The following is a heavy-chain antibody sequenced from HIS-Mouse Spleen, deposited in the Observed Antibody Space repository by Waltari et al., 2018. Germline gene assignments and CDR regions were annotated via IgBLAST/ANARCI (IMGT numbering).Heavy chain of an antibody. CDR3: ARHEGQQLVTSLFDY. J-gene: IGHJ4*02. CDR2: IYYRGST. D-gene: IGHD6-13*01. Sequence: QLQLQESGPGLVKPSETLSLTCTVSGGSISSSSYYWGWIRHPPGKGLEWIGSIYYRGSTYYNPSLKSRVTISVDTSKNQFSLKLSSVTAADTAVYYCARHEGQQLVTSLFDYWGQGTLVTVSS. V-gene: IGHV4-39*01. CDR1: GGSISSSSYY.